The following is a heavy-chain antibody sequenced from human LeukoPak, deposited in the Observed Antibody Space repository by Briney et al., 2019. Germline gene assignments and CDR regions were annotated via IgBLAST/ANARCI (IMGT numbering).Heavy chain of an antibody. CDR1: GASFSSYY. CDR2: IFYNGNT. D-gene: IGHD3-10*01. J-gene: IGHJ5*02. CDR3: ARGLRLWFGELLSFWFDP. V-gene: IGHV4-59*01. Sequence: SETLSLTCTVSGASFSSYYWSWLRQPPGKGLEWIAYIFYNGNTKYNPSLKSRVTISVDTSKTQFSLKVTSVTAADTAVYYCARGLRLWFGELLSFWFDPWGQGTLVTVSS.